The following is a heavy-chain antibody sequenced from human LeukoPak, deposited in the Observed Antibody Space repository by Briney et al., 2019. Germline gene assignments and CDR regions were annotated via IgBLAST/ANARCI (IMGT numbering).Heavy chain of an antibody. J-gene: IGHJ4*02. CDR2: IRSDSKTI. CDR1: GFTFNSEP. Sequence: GGSLRLSCVMSGFTFNSEPMNWVRQTPGKGLDWIAHIRSDSKTIVYADSVKGRFTISRDNAKNSLSLQMNSLRAEDTAVYFCARDYDWAFDYWGQGILVTVAS. V-gene: IGHV3-48*01. D-gene: IGHD3-16*01. CDR3: ARDYDWAFDY.